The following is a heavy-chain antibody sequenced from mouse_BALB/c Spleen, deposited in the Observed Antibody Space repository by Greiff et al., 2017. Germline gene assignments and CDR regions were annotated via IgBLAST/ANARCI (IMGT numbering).Heavy chain of an antibody. V-gene: IGHV1-80*01. CDR2: IYPGDGDT. J-gene: IGHJ3*01. CDR1: GYAFSSYW. D-gene: IGHD3-2*02. Sequence: VQLQQSGAELVRPGSSVKISCTASGYAFSSYWMNWVKQRPGQGLEWIGQIYPGDGDTNYNGKFKGKATLTADKSSSTAYMQLSSLTSEDSAVYFCARALGYAYWGEGTLVTVSA. CDR3: ARALGYAY.